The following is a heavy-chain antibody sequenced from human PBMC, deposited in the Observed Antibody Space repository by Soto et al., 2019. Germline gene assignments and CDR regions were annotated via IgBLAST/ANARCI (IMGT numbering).Heavy chain of an antibody. CDR2: IYSGGGN. CDR3: ARGSSRWDY. D-gene: IGHD6-13*01. Sequence: SETLSLTCTVSGGSISSFYWSWIRQPAGKGLEWIGRIYSGGGNNYNPSLKSRVTMSVDTSKNQFSLRLSSVTAADTAMYYCARGSSRWDYWGQGTLVTVSS. J-gene: IGHJ4*02. CDR1: GGSISSFY. V-gene: IGHV4-4*07.